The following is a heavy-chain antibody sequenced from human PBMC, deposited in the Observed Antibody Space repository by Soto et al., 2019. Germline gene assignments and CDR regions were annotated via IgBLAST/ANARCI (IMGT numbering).Heavy chain of an antibody. CDR2: IYSGGGN. CDR3: ARGSSRWDY. D-gene: IGHD6-13*01. Sequence: SETLSLTCTVSGGSISSFYWSWIRQPAGKGLEWIGRIYSGGGNNYNPSLKSRVTMSVDTSKNQFSLRLSSVTAADTAMYYCARGSSRWDYWGQGTLVTVSS. J-gene: IGHJ4*02. CDR1: GGSISSFY. V-gene: IGHV4-4*07.